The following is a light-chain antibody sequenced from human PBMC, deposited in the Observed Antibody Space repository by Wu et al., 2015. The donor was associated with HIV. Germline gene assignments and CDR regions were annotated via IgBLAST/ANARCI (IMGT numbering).Light chain of an antibody. CDR3: QQFNSYPGYST. J-gene: IGKJ3*01. Sequence: AIQLTQSPSSLSASVGDRVTITCRASQGISSALAWYQQKPGKAPKLLIYDASSLESGVPSRFSGSGSGTDFTLTISSLQPEDFATYYCQQFNSYPGYSTFGPGTKVDIK. CDR2: DAS. V-gene: IGKV1-13*02. CDR1: QGISSA.